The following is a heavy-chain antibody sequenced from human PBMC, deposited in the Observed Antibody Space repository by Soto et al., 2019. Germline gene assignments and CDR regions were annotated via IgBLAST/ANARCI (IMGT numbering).Heavy chain of an antibody. Sequence: TGGSLRLSCAASGFSVTNNYMNWVSPAPGKGLEWVSIIDIGGNTYYADSVKDRFTISRDNSRNTLYLHMDSLRAEDTAGYYCARGLRSTGYLGREHYFDYWGQGTLVTVS. V-gene: IGHV3-66*01. CDR1: GFSVTNNY. D-gene: IGHD2-2*01. J-gene: IGHJ4*02. CDR2: IDIGGNT. CDR3: ARGLRSTGYLGREHYFDY.